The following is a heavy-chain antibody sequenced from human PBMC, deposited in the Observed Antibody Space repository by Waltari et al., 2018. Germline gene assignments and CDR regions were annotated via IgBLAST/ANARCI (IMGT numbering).Heavy chain of an antibody. CDR3: ARDRTIFGDHPEHWFDP. J-gene: IGHJ5*02. D-gene: IGHD3-3*01. CDR2: IYTSGST. V-gene: IGHV4-4*07. CDR1: GGSISRYY. Sequence: QVQLQESGPGLVKPSETLSLTCTVSGGSISRYYWSWIRQHAGKGLEWIGRIYTSGSTNYNPSLKSRVTMSVDTSKNQFSLKLSSVTAADTAVYYCARDRTIFGDHPEHWFDPWGQGTLVTVSS.